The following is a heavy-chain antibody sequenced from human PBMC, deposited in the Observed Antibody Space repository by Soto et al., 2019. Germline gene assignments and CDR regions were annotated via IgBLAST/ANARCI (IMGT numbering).Heavy chain of an antibody. Sequence: GGSLRLSCAASGFTFTSYGMSWVRQAPGKGLEWVSAISGSGGSTYYADSVKGRFTISRDNSKNTLYLQMNGLRAGDTAVYYCAKALPPGYNWNDPSFLDYWGQGTLVTVSS. CDR1: GFTFTSYG. CDR3: AKALPPGYNWNDPSFLDY. J-gene: IGHJ4*02. CDR2: ISGSGGST. V-gene: IGHV3-23*01. D-gene: IGHD1-20*01.